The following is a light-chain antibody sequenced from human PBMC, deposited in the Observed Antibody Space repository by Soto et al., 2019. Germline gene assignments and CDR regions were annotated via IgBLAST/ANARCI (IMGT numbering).Light chain of an antibody. J-gene: IGLJ1*01. V-gene: IGLV2-14*01. CDR1: SSDGGGYDY. CDR2: DVS. CDR3: SSYTISSTYV. Sequence: QSVLTQPASVSGSPGQSITISCTGTSSDGGGYDYVSWYQQHPGKAPKLMIYDVSNRPSGVSNRFSGSKSGNTASLTISGLQADAEADYYCSSYTISSTYVFGSGTKLTVL.